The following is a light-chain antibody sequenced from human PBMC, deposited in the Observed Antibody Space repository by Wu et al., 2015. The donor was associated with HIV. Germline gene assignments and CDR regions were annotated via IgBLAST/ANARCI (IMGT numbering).Light chain of an antibody. CDR2: AAS. CDR1: QGISNF. CDR3: QQYDNSPPWT. J-gene: IGKJ1*01. V-gene: IGKV1-27*01. Sequence: DIQMTQSPSSLSASVGDRVTITCRASQGISNFLAWYQQKPGKPPKVLIYAASTLQSGVPSRFSGSGSETDFTLTISRLEPEDFAVYYCQQYDNSPPWTFGQGTRVEVK.